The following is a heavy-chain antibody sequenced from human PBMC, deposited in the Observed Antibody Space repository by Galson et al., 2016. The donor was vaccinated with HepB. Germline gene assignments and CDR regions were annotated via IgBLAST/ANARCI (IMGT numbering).Heavy chain of an antibody. Sequence: CAISGDSVSSNSATWNWIRQSPSRGLEWLGRTYYRSKWYNDYALSVKSRITIDPDTSKNQFSLQLNSVTPEDTAVYYCAKVLPYSAGHGMDVRGQGTTVTVSS. V-gene: IGHV6-1*01. CDR2: TYYRSKWYN. CDR3: AKVLPYSAGHGMDV. CDR1: GDSVSSNSAT. J-gene: IGHJ6*01. D-gene: IGHD6-13*01.